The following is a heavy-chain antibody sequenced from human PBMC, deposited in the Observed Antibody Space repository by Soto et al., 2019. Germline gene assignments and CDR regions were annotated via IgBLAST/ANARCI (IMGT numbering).Heavy chain of an antibody. V-gene: IGHV3-30*18. CDR1: GFTFSSYG. CDR3: AKDIAVAGTYYYYGMDV. J-gene: IGHJ6*02. CDR2: KSYDGSNK. D-gene: IGHD6-19*01. Sequence: QVQLVESGGGVVQPGRSLRLSCAASGFTFSSYGMHWVRQAPGKGLEWVAVKSYDGSNKYYADSVKGRFTISRDNSKNTLYLQMNSLRAEDTAVYYCAKDIAVAGTYYYYGMDVWGQGTTVTVSS.